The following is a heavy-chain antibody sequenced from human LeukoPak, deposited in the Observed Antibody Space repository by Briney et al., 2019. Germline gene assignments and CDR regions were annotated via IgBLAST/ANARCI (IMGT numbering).Heavy chain of an antibody. J-gene: IGHJ6*02. CDR2: ITGSGGST. CDR3: AKDGGGSLEWLPPMDV. Sequence: GGSLRLSCAASGFTFSSHAMGWVRQAPGKGLEWVSSITGSGGSTYYGDTVKGRFTISRDNSKNTLYLQMNSLRAEDTAVYYCAKDGGGSLEWLPPMDVWGQGTTVTVSS. D-gene: IGHD3-3*01. CDR1: GFTFSSHA. V-gene: IGHV3-23*01.